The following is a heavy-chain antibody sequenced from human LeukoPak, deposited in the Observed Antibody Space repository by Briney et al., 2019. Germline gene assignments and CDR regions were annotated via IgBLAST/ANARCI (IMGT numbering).Heavy chain of an antibody. V-gene: IGHV1-69*05. J-gene: IGHJ4*02. D-gene: IGHD6-19*01. CDR1: GGTFSCYA. CDR3: ARVDRYSSGLDY. Sequence: SVKVSCKASGGTFSCYAISWVRQAPGQGLEWMGRIIPIFGTANYAQKFQGRVTITTDESTSTAYMELSSLRSEDTAVYYCARVDRYSSGLDYWGQGTLVTVSS. CDR2: IIPIFGTA.